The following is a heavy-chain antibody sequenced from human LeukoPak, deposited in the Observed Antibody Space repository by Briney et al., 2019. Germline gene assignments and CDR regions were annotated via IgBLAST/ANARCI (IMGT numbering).Heavy chain of an antibody. CDR1: GFTFYSYG. J-gene: IGHJ4*02. CDR3: ARDRVGATDYFDY. D-gene: IGHD1-26*01. V-gene: IGHV3-33*01. CDR2: IWSDGSKE. Sequence: PGRSLRLSCAASGFTFYSYGMHWVRQAPGKGLEWVALIWSDGSKEYCLDSVKGRFTISRDNSKNTLYLQMNSLRAEDTAVYYCARDRVGATDYFDYWGQGTLVTVSS.